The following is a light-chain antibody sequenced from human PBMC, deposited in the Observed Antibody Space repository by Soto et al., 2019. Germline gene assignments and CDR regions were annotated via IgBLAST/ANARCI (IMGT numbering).Light chain of an antibody. Sequence: DFQMTQFPPSLSASIGDRVTVTCRASHAIGKSLAWYQQRPGKSPSLLIYDASTLQSGVPARFSGSGSGTDFTLAINTLRPEDVATYYCQKYNDAPFIFGGGTQVEVK. J-gene: IGKJ4*01. CDR3: QKYNDAPFI. CDR2: DAS. CDR1: HAIGKS. V-gene: IGKV1-27*01.